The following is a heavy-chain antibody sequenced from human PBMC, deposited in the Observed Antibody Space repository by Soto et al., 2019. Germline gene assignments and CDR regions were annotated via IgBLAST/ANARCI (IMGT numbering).Heavy chain of an antibody. CDR2: INPSGGST. CDR1: GYTFTSYY. CDR3: ARDGGEYYGMDV. V-gene: IGHV1-46*03. D-gene: IGHD3-16*01. J-gene: IGHJ6*02. Sequence: ASVKVSCKASGYTFTSYYMHWLRQAPGQGLEWMGIINPSGGSTSYAQKFQGRVTMTRDTSTSTVYMELSSLRSEDTAVYYCARDGGEYYGMDVWGQGTTVTVSS.